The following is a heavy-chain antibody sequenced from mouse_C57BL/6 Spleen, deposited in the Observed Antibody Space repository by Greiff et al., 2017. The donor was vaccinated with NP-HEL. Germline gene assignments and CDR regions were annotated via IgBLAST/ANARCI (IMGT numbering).Heavy chain of an antibody. V-gene: IGHV1-42*01. CDR3: ARSSGSGSPWFAY. D-gene: IGHD3-2*02. CDR1: GYSFTGYY. J-gene: IGHJ3*01. Sequence: VQLQQSGPELVKPGASVKISCKASGYSFTGYYMNWVKQSPEKSLEWIGEINPSTGGTTYNQKFKAKATLTVDKSSSTAYMQLKSLTSEDSAVYYCARSSGSGSPWFAYWGQGTLVTVSA. CDR2: INPSTGGT.